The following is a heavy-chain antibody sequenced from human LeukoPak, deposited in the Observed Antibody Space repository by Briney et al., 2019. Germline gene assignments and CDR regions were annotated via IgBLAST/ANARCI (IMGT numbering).Heavy chain of an antibody. CDR1: GFTFSDYY. V-gene: IGHV3-11*04. Sequence: PGGSLRLSCAASGFTFSDYYMSWIRQAPGKGLEWVSYISSSGSTIYYADSVKGRFTISRDNAKNSLYLQMNSLRAEDTAVYYCARDRTQWLVRGPFDYWGQGTLVTVSS. J-gene: IGHJ4*02. CDR3: ARDRTQWLVRGPFDY. D-gene: IGHD6-19*01. CDR2: ISSSGSTI.